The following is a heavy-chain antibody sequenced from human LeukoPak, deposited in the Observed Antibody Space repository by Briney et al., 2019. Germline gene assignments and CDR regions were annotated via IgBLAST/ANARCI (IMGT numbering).Heavy chain of an antibody. CDR2: IDTSGSTI. V-gene: IGHV3-48*04. Sequence: GGSLRLSCAASGFTFSSYSMNWVRQAPGKGPEWISYIDTSGSTIYYADSVKGRFTISRDNAKNSLFLQMNSLRVEDTAIYYCVAPRGIFDFWGQGTLVTVSS. CDR3: VAPRGIFDF. D-gene: IGHD1-26*01. J-gene: IGHJ4*02. CDR1: GFTFSSYS.